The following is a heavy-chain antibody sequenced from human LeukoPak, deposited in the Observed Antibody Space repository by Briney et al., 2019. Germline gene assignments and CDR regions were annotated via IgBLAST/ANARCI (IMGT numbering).Heavy chain of an antibody. D-gene: IGHD6-13*01. CDR1: GFTFSRYA. Sequence: GGSLRLSCAASGFTFSRYAMSWVRQAPGKGLEWVSVIFSSGSTYYADSVKGRFTISRDNSKNMVYLQMNSLRADDTAVYYCARAAWYSSSWQEGYYFDYWGQGTLVTVSS. J-gene: IGHJ4*02. V-gene: IGHV3-53*01. CDR3: ARAAWYSSSWQEGYYFDY. CDR2: IFSSGST.